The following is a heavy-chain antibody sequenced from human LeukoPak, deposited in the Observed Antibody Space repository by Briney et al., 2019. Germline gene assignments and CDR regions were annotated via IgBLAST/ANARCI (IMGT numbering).Heavy chain of an antibody. CDR1: GGSISNHY. J-gene: IGHJ4*02. Sequence: SETLSLTCVVSGGSISNHYWNWIRQSPGKGLEWIGHIYYNGVTNYNPSLKSRVTISVDTSKNHFSLNLRSVTAADTAVYYCAREADYGSGSYPDYWGQGTLVTVPS. CDR2: IYYNGVT. V-gene: IGHV4-59*11. D-gene: IGHD3-10*01. CDR3: AREADYGSGSYPDY.